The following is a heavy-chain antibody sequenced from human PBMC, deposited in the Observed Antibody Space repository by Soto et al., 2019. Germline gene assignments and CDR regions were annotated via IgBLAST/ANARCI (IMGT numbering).Heavy chain of an antibody. CDR3: ARALGYTYGHLPIDY. Sequence: SETLSLTCSVSGGSINNGDYYWSWIRQPPEKGLEWIGYIYYSGSTNYNPSLKSRVTISVDTSKNQFSLKLNSVTAADTAVYYCARALGYTYGHLPIDYWGQGTLVTVSS. V-gene: IGHV4-30-4*01. D-gene: IGHD5-18*01. CDR2: IYYSGST. CDR1: GGSINNGDYY. J-gene: IGHJ4*02.